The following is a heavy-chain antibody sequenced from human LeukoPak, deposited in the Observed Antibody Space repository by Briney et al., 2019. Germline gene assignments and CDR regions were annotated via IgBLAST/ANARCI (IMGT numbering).Heavy chain of an antibody. CDR1: GGTFSSYA. CDR3: ARGDDIAARLSPSFDY. Sequence: GASVKVSCKASGGTFSSYAISWVRQAPGQGLEWMGGIIPIFGTANYAQKFQGRVTITADESTSTAYMELSSLRSEDTAVYYCARGDDIAARLSPSFDYWGQGTLVTVSS. J-gene: IGHJ4*02. CDR2: IIPIFGTA. V-gene: IGHV1-69*13. D-gene: IGHD6-6*01.